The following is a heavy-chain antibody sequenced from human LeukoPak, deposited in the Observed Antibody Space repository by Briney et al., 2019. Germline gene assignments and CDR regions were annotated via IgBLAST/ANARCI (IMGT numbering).Heavy chain of an antibody. CDR1: GYSITTSFY. V-gene: IGHV4-38-2*01. J-gene: IGHJ4*02. CDR2: IHHSGYT. D-gene: IGHD3-22*01. CDR3: ARASNSGYYYFDY. Sequence: PSETLSLTCAVSGYSITTSFYWGWIRQPPGKGLEWIGIIHHSGYTYYNPSLKRRATMSLNTSKNQFSLHMSPGTAAATALYYCARASNSGYYYFDYWGQGTLVTVSS.